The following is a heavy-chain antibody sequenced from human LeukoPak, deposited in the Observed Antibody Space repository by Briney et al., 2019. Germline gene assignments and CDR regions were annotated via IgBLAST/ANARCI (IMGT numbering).Heavy chain of an antibody. CDR1: GFTFSSYG. V-gene: IGHV3-30*18. CDR2: ISYVGSNK. Sequence: PRRSLRLSCAASGFTFSSYGMRWVRQAPGKGRGWVAVISYVGSNKYYTDSVKGPFTLSTDKSKNTRYMQMNSLRAEDSAVYYCGKDVAVAMFAFDIWGQGTMVNVSS. CDR3: GKDVAVAMFAFDI. D-gene: IGHD6-19*01. J-gene: IGHJ3*02.